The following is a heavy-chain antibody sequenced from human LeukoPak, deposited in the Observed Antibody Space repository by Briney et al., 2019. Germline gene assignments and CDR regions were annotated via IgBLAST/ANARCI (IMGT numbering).Heavy chain of an antibody. CDR2: INHSGST. V-gene: IGHV4-34*01. CDR3: ARVVNDF. J-gene: IGHJ4*02. CDR1: GGSFSGYY. D-gene: IGHD3-3*01. Sequence: SETLSLTCAVYGGSFSGYYWSWIRQPPGKGLEWIGEINHSGSTNYNPSLKSRVTISVDTSKNQFSLKLSSVTAADMAVYYCARVVNDFWSQGTLVTVSS.